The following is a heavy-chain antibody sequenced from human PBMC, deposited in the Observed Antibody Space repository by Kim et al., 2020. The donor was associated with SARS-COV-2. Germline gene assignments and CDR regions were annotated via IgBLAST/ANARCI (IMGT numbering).Heavy chain of an antibody. V-gene: IGHV3-23*01. CDR2: ISWSGGST. D-gene: IGHD4-17*01. CDR1: GFTFGGYA. J-gene: IGHJ4*02. Sequence: GGSLRLSCAASGFTFGGYAMSWVRQAPGKGLEWVSAISWSGGSTCYADSVKGRFTISRDNSKNTLYLQMNSLRAEDTAVYYCAKDPGRVGTTVSYFDYWGQGTLVTVSS. CDR3: AKDPGRVGTTVSYFDY.